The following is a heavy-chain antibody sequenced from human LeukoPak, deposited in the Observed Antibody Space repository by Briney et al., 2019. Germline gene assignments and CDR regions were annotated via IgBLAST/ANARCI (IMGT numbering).Heavy chain of an antibody. Sequence: GGSLRLSCAASGFTFSDYYMSWIRQAPGKGLEWVSYISSSGSTIYYADSVKGRFTISRDNAKNSLYLQMNSLRAEDTAVYYCARGCSGGSCYTPLWFDPWGQGTLSPSPQ. CDR1: GFTFSDYY. V-gene: IGHV3-11*01. J-gene: IGHJ5*02. D-gene: IGHD2-15*01. CDR3: ARGCSGGSCYTPLWFDP. CDR2: ISSSGSTI.